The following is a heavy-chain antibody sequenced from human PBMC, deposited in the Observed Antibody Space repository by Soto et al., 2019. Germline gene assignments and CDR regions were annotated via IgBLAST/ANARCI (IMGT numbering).Heavy chain of an antibody. J-gene: IGHJ6*02. Sequence: LSLTCTVSGASISGHFWSWIRQPPGKGLEWIAYIYNSGSSYNPSLKSRVTISVDTSKNQLSLKLSSVIAADSAVYYCAINADVWGQGTTVTVSS. CDR3: AINADV. CDR2: IYNSGS. CDR1: GASISGHF. V-gene: IGHV4-59*08.